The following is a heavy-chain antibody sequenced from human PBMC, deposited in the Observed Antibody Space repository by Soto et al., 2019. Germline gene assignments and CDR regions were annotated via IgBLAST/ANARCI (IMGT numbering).Heavy chain of an antibody. D-gene: IGHD3-16*02. CDR2: ISYDGSNK. Sequence: QVQLVESGGGVVQPGRSLRLSCAASGFTFSSYAMHWVRQAPGKGLEWVAVISYDGSNKYYADSVKGRFTISRDNSKNTLYLQMNSLRAEDTAVNYCARDHNVWGSYRPLSSYYFDYWGQGTLVTVSS. CDR3: ARDHNVWGSYRPLSSYYFDY. J-gene: IGHJ4*02. CDR1: GFTFSSYA. V-gene: IGHV3-30-3*01.